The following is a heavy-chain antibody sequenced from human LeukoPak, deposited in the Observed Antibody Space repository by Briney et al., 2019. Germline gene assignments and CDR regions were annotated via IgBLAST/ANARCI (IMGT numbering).Heavy chain of an antibody. V-gene: IGHV3-69-1*01. CDR1: GFIFSDYA. D-gene: IGHD1-14*01. Sequence: TGGSLRLSCAASGFIFSDYAMNWVRQAPGKGLEWVSSIGSNGYTFYTGSVKGRFAISRDNAKSSLYLQMNSLRAEDTAVYYCAKVSGGGLYYDGMDVWGQGTTVTVSS. J-gene: IGHJ6*02. CDR2: IGSNGYT. CDR3: AKVSGGGLYYDGMDV.